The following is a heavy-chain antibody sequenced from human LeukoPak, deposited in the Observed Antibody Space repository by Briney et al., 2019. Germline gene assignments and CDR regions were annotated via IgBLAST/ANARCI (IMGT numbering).Heavy chain of an antibody. J-gene: IGHJ4*02. V-gene: IGHV3-30-3*01. Sequence: GGSLRLSCAASGFTFSSYAMHWARQAPGKGLEWVAVISYDGSNKYYADSVKGRFTISRDNSKNTLYLQMNSLRAEDTAVYYCARDKGYSSSWDFDYWGQGTLVTVSS. CDR2: ISYDGSNK. D-gene: IGHD6-13*01. CDR1: GFTFSSYA. CDR3: ARDKGYSSSWDFDY.